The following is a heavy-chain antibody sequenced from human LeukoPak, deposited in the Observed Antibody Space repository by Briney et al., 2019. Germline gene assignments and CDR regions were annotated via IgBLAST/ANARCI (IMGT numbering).Heavy chain of an antibody. CDR2: IYTSGST. D-gene: IGHD3-10*01. Sequence: SETLSLTCTVSGGSISSYYWSWIRQPAGKGLEWIGRIYTSGSTNYNPSLKSRVTMSVDTSKNQFSLKLSSVTAADTAVYYCARSRPVTMVRGVNWFDPWGRGTLVTVSS. CDR3: ARSRPVTMVRGVNWFDP. J-gene: IGHJ5*02. CDR1: GGSISSYY. V-gene: IGHV4-4*07.